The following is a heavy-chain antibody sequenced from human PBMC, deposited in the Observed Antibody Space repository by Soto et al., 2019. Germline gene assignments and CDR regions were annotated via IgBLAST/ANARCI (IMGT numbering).Heavy chain of an antibody. CDR3: ARSPYGFAFDY. D-gene: IGHD3-10*01. CDR1: GFTFSSYG. Sequence: ESGGGVVQPGRSLRLSCAASGFTFSSYGMHWVRQAPGKGLEWVAVIWYDGSNKYYADSVKGRFTISRDNSKNTLYLQMNSLRAEDTAVYYCARSPYGFAFDYWGQGTLVTVSS. J-gene: IGHJ4*02. CDR2: IWYDGSNK. V-gene: IGHV3-33*01.